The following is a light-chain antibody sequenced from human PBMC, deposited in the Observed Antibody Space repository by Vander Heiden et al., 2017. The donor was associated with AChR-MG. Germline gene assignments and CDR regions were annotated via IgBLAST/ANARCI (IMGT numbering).Light chain of an antibody. J-gene: IGLJ2*01. CDR2: EVT. Sequence: QSALTQPTSVTGSPGQSITISCTGTSSDIGGYNYVSWYQHHPGKAPRLIMCEVTSRPSGISDRFSGSKSGNTASLTISGLKAEDEADYYCSSYTRAISLLVGGGTKLTVL. CDR3: SSYTRAISLL. V-gene: IGLV2-14*01. CDR1: SSDIGGYNY.